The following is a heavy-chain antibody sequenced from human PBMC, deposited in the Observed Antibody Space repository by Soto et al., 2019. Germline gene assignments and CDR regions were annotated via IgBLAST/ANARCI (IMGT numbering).Heavy chain of an antibody. Sequence: KPWGSLRLSCTASVFICSNHHMSWIRQAPGKGLEWVSYISPSGSPLYYADSVKGRFTISRDNAKNSLYLQMSSLRAEDTALYYCARDPDTTSKIDHWGQGTQVTVSS. V-gene: IGHV3-11*01. D-gene: IGHD1-1*01. CDR2: ISPSGSPL. CDR3: ARDPDTTSKIDH. J-gene: IGHJ4*02. CDR1: VFICSNHH.